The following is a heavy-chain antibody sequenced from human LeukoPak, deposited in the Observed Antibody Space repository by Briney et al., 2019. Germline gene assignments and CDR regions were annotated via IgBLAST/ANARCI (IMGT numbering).Heavy chain of an antibody. V-gene: IGHV1-2*02. J-gene: IGHJ3*02. D-gene: IGHD3-16*01. CDR3: ARDSEMITFGGVSFYGGSYAFDI. CDR2: INPNSGGT. Sequence: WASVKVSYKASGYTLTGYYVHWVRQAPGQGLEWMGWINPNSGGTNYAQKSQGRVTMTRETSISTAYMELSRLISDDTAVYYCARDSEMITFGGVSFYGGSYAFDIWGQGTMVTVSS. CDR1: GYTLTGYY.